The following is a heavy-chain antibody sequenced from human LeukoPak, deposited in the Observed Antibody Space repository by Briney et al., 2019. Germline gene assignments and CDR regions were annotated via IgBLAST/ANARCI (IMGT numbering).Heavy chain of an antibody. CDR1: GGSISSYY. CDR3: ASLSRSGSYPDY. D-gene: IGHD1-26*01. CDR2: IYTSGST. V-gene: IGHV4-4*07. J-gene: IGHJ4*02. Sequence: PSETLSLSCTVSGGSISSYYWSWIRQPAGKGLEWIGRIYTSGSTNYNPSLKSRVTISVDTSKNQFSLKPSSVTAADTAVYYCASLSRSGSYPDYWGQGTLVTVSS.